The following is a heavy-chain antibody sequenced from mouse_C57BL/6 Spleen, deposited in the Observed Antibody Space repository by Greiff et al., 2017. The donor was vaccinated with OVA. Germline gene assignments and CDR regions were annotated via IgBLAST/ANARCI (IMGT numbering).Heavy chain of an antibody. J-gene: IGHJ4*01. CDR1: GYTFNSYW. Sequence: QVQLQQPGAELVKPGASVKLSCKASGYTFNSYWMHWVKQRPGQGLEWIGYINPSSGYTKYNQKFKDKATLTADKSSSTAYMQLSSLTYEDSAVYYCARRNYEDAMDYWGQGTSVTVSS. CDR3: ARRNYEDAMDY. D-gene: IGHD2-4*01. CDR2: INPSSGYT. V-gene: IGHV1-7*01.